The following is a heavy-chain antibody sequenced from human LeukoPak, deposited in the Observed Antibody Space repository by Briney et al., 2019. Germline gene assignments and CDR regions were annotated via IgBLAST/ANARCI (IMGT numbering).Heavy chain of an antibody. CDR2: IFSHGET. CDR1: GFTAGNNY. CDR3: ARDPPAVSINTYA. V-gene: IGHV3-66*01. Sequence: PGGSLRLSCAASGFTAGNNYMNWVRQAPGKGLDRASLIFSHGETSYADSVKGRFTISRDNSKNPLYLQMNGLRVEDTAVYYCARDPPAVSINTYAWGQGTLVTVSS. D-gene: IGHD2-8*01. J-gene: IGHJ4*02.